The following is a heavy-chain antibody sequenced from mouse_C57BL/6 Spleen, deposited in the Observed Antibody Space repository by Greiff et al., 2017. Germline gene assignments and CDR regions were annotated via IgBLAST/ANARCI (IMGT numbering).Heavy chain of an antibody. J-gene: IGHJ1*03. CDR1: GYTFTDYE. CDR3: TRLTGTRYFDV. V-gene: IGHV1-15*01. Sequence: VQLQQSGAELVRPGASVTLSCKASGYTFTDYEMHLVKQTPVHGLEWIGAIDPETGGTAYNQKFKGKAILTADKSSSTAYMELRSLTSEDSAVYYCTRLTGTRYFDVWGTGTTVTVSS. D-gene: IGHD4-1*01. CDR2: IDPETGGT.